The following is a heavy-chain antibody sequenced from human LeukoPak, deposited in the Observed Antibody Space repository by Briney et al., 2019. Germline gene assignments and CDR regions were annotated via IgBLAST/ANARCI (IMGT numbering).Heavy chain of an antibody. Sequence: GRSLRLSCAASGFTFDDYAIHWVRQVPGKGLEWVSGISWNSGTIGYEVSVKGRFTISRDNAKNSLYLQMNSLRDEDTAVYSCARDGVRDGLYFDRWGQGTLVTVSS. CDR1: GFTFDDYA. J-gene: IGHJ4*02. CDR3: ARDGVRDGLYFDR. V-gene: IGHV3-9*01. D-gene: IGHD5-24*01. CDR2: ISWNSGTI.